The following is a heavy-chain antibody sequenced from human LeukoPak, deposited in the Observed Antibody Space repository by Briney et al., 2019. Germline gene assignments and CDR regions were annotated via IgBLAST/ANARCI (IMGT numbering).Heavy chain of an antibody. Sequence: PGGSLRLSCAASGFTFSDYYMSWIRQAPGKGLEWVSYISSSGSTIYYADSVKGRFTISRDNAKNSLYLQMNSLRAEDTAVYYCARDYDYVWGSYRPQDLEQGFDYWGQGTLVTVSS. CDR3: ARDYDYVWGSYRPQDLEQGFDY. J-gene: IGHJ4*02. CDR2: ISSSGSTI. V-gene: IGHV3-11*01. CDR1: GFTFSDYY. D-gene: IGHD3-16*02.